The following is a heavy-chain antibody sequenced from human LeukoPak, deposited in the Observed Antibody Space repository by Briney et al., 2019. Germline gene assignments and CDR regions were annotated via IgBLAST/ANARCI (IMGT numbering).Heavy chain of an antibody. V-gene: IGHV1-2*02. Sequence: ASVKVSCKASGYTFTGYYMHWVRQAPGQGLEWMGWINPNSGGTNYAQKFQGRVTMTRDTSICTAYMELSRLRSDDTAVYYCARGVVPAARGFTAIDYWGQGTLVTVSS. CDR3: ARGVVPAARGFTAIDY. CDR1: GYTFTGYY. CDR2: INPNSGGT. D-gene: IGHD2-2*01. J-gene: IGHJ4*02.